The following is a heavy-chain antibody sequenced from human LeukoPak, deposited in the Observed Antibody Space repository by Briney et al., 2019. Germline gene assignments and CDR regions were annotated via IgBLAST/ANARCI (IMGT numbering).Heavy chain of an antibody. CDR1: GFTFSSYG. V-gene: IGHV3-33*06. J-gene: IGHJ4*02. Sequence: GGSLRLSCAASGFTFSSYGMHWVRQAPGKGLEWVAVIWYDGSNKYYADSVKGRFTISRDNSKNTLYLQMNSPRAEDTAVYYCAKDQSSGWPKYYFDYWGQGTLVTVSS. CDR2: IWYDGSNK. CDR3: AKDQSSGWPKYYFDY. D-gene: IGHD6-19*01.